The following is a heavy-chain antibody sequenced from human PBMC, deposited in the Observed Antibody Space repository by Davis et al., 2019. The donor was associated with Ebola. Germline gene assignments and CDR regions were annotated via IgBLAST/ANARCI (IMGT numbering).Heavy chain of an antibody. CDR1: GFTFRSYG. CDR3: ARVVWDSGYDRRIDY. CDR2: ISYDGSNK. V-gene: IGHV3-30*03. Sequence: GESLKISCAASGFTFRSYGMYWVRQAPGKGLEWVAVISYDGSNKYYAESVKGRFTISRDNSENTLYLQMNSLRAEDTAVYYCARVVWDSGYDRRIDYWGQGTLVTVSS. D-gene: IGHD5-12*01. J-gene: IGHJ4*02.